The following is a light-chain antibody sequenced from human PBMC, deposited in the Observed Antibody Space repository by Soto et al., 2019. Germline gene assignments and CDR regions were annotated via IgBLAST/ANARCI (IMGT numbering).Light chain of an antibody. CDR2: ENN. CDR1: SSNIGNNY. J-gene: IGLJ2*01. V-gene: IGLV1-51*01. CDR3: ATWDSSLNAV. Sequence: QSVLTQPPSVSAAPGQKVSISCSGGSSNIGNNYVSWYHQFPGTAPKLLIYENNQRASGIPDRFSGSKSGTSATLDITGLQTGDEATYFCATWDSSLNAVFGGGTKLTVL.